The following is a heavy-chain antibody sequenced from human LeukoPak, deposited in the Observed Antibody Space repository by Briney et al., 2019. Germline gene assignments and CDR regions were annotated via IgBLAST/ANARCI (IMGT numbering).Heavy chain of an antibody. D-gene: IGHD2-2*01. CDR2: ISAYNGNT. CDR1: GYTFTNYG. Sequence: GASVKVSCKASGYTFTNYGINWVRQAPGQGLEWMGWISAYNGNTNYAQKFQGRVTMTTDTSTSTAYMELRSLRSDDTAVYYCARGCSSTSCYSTEDWFDPWGQGTLVTVSS. J-gene: IGHJ5*02. CDR3: ARGCSSTSCYSTEDWFDP. V-gene: IGHV1-18*01.